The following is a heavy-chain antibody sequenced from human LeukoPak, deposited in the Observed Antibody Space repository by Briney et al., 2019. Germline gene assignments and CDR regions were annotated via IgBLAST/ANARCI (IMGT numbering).Heavy chain of an antibody. V-gene: IGHV3-66*01. CDR3: AGEKTTVTTYNDY. Sequence: GGSLRLSCAAPGFTVSSNYMSWVRQAPGKGLEWVSVIYSGGSTYYADSVKGRFTISRDNSKNTLYLQMNSLRAEDTAVYYCAGEKTTVTTYNDYWGQGTLVTVSS. CDR2: IYSGGST. J-gene: IGHJ4*02. CDR1: GFTVSSNY. D-gene: IGHD4-17*01.